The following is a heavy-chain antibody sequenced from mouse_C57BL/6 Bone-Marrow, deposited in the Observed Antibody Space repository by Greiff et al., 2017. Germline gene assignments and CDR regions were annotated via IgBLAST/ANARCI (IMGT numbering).Heavy chain of an antibody. Sequence: RLVGSEGGLVQPGSSMKLSCPASGFTFSDYYMAWFRRVPERGLEWVANINYDGSSTYYLDSLKSRFIISRDNAKNILYLQMSSLKSEDTATYYCAREGTTGYYFDYWGQGTTLTVSS. J-gene: IGHJ2*01. CDR2: INYDGSST. CDR3: AREGTTGYYFDY. V-gene: IGHV5-16*01. CDR1: GFTFSDYY. D-gene: IGHD2-12*01.